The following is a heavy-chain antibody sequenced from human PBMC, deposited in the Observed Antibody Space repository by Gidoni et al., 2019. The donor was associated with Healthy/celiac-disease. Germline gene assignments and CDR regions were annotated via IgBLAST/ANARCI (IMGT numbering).Heavy chain of an antibody. V-gene: IGHV3-30*18. J-gene: IGHJ6*02. Sequence: QVQLVESGGGVVQPGRSLRLSCAASGFTFSSYGMHWVRQAPGKGLEWVAVISYDGSNKYYAESVKGRFTISRDNSKNTLNLQMNSLRAEDTAVYYCAKDIRDTAMVIIRAGASYYYGMDVWGQGTTVTVSS. D-gene: IGHD5-18*01. CDR2: ISYDGSNK. CDR1: GFTFSSYG. CDR3: AKDIRDTAMVIIRAGASYYYGMDV.